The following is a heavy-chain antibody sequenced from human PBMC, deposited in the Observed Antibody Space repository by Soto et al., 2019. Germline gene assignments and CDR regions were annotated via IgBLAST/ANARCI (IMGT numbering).Heavy chain of an antibody. CDR3: AARYSNYVIYAFDI. J-gene: IGHJ3*02. CDR2: IIPFFGTA. D-gene: IGHD4-4*01. CDR1: EGTFRSYA. V-gene: IGHV1-69*01. Sequence: QVQLVQSGAEVKKPGSSVKVSCKASEGTFRSYAISWVRQARGQGLEWMGGIIPFFGTANYAQKFQGRVTITADESTSTAYMELSSLRSEDTAVYYCAARYSNYVIYAFDIWCRWTMVTVSS.